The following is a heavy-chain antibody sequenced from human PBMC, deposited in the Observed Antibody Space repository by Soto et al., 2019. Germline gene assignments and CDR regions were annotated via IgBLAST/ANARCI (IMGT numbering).Heavy chain of an antibody. D-gene: IGHD3-3*01. J-gene: IGHJ6*02. CDR1: GGTFSSYA. V-gene: IGHV1-69*13. CDR2: IIPIFGTA. Sequence: SVKVSCKASGGTFSSYAISWVRQAPGQGLEWMGGIIPIFGTANYAQKFQGRVTITADESTSTAYMELSSLRSEDTAVYYCTRDERITIFGVVINNYGMDVWGQGTTVTVSS. CDR3: TRDERITIFGVVINNYGMDV.